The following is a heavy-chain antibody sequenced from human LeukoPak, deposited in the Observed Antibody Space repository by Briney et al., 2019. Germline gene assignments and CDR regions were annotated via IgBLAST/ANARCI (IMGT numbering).Heavy chain of an antibody. CDR1: GYTFTSYD. Sequence: GASVKGSCKASGYTFTSYDINWVRQATGQGLEWMGWMNPNSGNTGYAQKFQGRVTMTRNTSISTAYMELSSLRSEDTAVYYCARGVSIVGATWYYYYMDVWGKGTTVTVSS. V-gene: IGHV1-8*01. CDR3: ARGVSIVGATWYYYYMDV. CDR2: MNPNSGNT. J-gene: IGHJ6*03. D-gene: IGHD1-26*01.